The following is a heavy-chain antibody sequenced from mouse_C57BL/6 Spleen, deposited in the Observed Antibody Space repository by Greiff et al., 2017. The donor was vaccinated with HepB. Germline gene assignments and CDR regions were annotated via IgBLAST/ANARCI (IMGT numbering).Heavy chain of an antibody. V-gene: IGHV1-76*01. Sequence: QVTLKVSGAELVRPGASVKLSCKASGYTFTDYYINWVKQRPGQGLEWIARIYPGSGNTYYNEKFKGKATLTAEKSSSTAYMQLSSLTSEDSAVYFCARGQLRLLYYFDYWGQGTTLTVSS. J-gene: IGHJ2*01. D-gene: IGHD3-2*02. CDR2: IYPGSGNT. CDR3: ARGQLRLLYYFDY. CDR1: GYTFTDYY.